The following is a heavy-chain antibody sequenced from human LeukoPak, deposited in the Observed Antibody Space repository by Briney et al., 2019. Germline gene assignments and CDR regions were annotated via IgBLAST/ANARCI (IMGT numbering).Heavy chain of an antibody. CDR2: VDYSGST. Sequence: PSETRSLTCTVASGSIGTYYWTWVRQPPGKGLEWIGYVDYSGSTNYNPSLSTRVRRSIDPPKVQFSLTRSSWTPAATPVYSGPRARRYSNRPDTFDVWGRGTVVTVSS. CDR1: SGSIGTYY. CDR3: PRARRYSNRPDTFDV. J-gene: IGHJ3*01. V-gene: IGHV4-59*01. D-gene: IGHD3-9*01.